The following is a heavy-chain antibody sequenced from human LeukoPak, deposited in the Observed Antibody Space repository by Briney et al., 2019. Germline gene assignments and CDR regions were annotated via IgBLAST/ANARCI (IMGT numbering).Heavy chain of an antibody. CDR3: ARGDTIFGVVFWFDP. CDR1: GGTFSSYA. J-gene: IGHJ5*02. V-gene: IGHV1-69*05. Sequence: ASVKVSCKASGGTFSSYAISWVRQAPGQGLEWMGGIIPIFGTANYAQKFQGRVTMTRDMSTSTVYMELSSLRSEDTAVYYCARGDTIFGVVFWFDPWGQGTLVTVSS. CDR2: IIPIFGTA. D-gene: IGHD3-3*01.